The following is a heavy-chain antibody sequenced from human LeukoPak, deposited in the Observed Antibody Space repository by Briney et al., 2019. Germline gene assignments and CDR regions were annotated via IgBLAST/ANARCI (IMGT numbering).Heavy chain of an antibody. V-gene: IGHV3-48*01. CDR2: ISSGSSNI. Sequence: QAGGSLTLSCAASRLTFSSYSMNWVRQALGKGMEWISYISSGSSNIYYADSVKGRFTIYRDTRKNSLYLQMNSLRAEDTAVYYCARERPHSSSWYYFDYWGQGTLVTVSS. D-gene: IGHD6-13*01. CDR1: RLTFSSYS. CDR3: ARERPHSSSWYYFDY. J-gene: IGHJ4*02.